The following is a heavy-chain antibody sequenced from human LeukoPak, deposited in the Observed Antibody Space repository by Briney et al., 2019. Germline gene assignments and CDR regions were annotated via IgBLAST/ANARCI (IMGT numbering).Heavy chain of an antibody. CDR2: MNPNSGNT. Sequence: ASVKVSCKASGYTFSSEDFNWVRQATGQGPEWMGWMNPNSGNTGYAQKFQGRVTMTRNTLISTAYLELSSLTSEDTAVYYCARGRNSWYIDWGQGTLVTVSS. D-gene: IGHD6-13*01. V-gene: IGHV1-8*01. CDR1: GYTFSSED. J-gene: IGHJ4*02. CDR3: ARGRNSWYID.